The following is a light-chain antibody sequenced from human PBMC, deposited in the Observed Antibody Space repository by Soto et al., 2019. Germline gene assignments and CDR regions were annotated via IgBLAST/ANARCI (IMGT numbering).Light chain of an antibody. Sequence: EVVLTQSPGTLSLSPGERTTLSCRASQSVSGSDLAWYQQEPGQAPRLLISGVSNRATGTPDRFSGSGSGTDFTLTISSLEPEDFTVFYCHQYGISPPTCGTGTKVDIK. CDR3: HQYGISPPT. V-gene: IGKV3-20*01. CDR2: GVS. CDR1: QSVSGSD. J-gene: IGKJ1*01.